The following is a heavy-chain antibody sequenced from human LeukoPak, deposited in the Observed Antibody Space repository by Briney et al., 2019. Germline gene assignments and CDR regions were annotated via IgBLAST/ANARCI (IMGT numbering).Heavy chain of an antibody. Sequence: SETLSLTCAVSGGSISSGGYSWSWIRQPPGKGLEWIGYIYHSGSTYYNPSLKSRVTTSVDTSKNQFSLKLSSVTAADTAVYYCARHGGTRVTLVEVYYFDYWGQGTLVTVSS. CDR3: ARHGGTRVTLVEVYYFDY. J-gene: IGHJ4*02. V-gene: IGHV4-30-2*03. CDR2: IYHSGST. D-gene: IGHD4-11*01. CDR1: GGSISSGGYS.